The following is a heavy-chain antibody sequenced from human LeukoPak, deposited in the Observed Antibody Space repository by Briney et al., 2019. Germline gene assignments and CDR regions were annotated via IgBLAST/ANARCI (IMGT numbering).Heavy chain of an antibody. V-gene: IGHV3-48*01. CDR3: VRDAQFAFDI. Sequence: GGSLRLSCATSGFTFSSDPMNWVRQAPGKGLEWVSHIRSGGDNIHYADSVRGRFTISRDNAKNSLYLQMNSLRVEDTAVYFCVRDAQFAFDIWGKGTMVTVSS. J-gene: IGHJ3*02. CDR1: GFTFSSDP. CDR2: IRSGGDNI. D-gene: IGHD5-24*01.